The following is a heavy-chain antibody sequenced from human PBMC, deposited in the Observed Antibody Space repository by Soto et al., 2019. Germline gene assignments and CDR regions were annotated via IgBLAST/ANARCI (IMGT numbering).Heavy chain of an antibody. CDR1: GGSISSYY. V-gene: IGHV4-59*01. CDR2: IYYSGST. CDR3: ARRSGASFDY. J-gene: IGHJ4*02. D-gene: IGHD4-17*01. Sequence: QVQLQESGPGLVKPSETLSLTCTVSGGSISSYYWSWIRQPPGKGLEWIGYIYYSGSTNYTPSLKSRVTISVDTSKNQFSLKLSSVTAADTAVYYCARRSGASFDYWGQGTLVTVSS.